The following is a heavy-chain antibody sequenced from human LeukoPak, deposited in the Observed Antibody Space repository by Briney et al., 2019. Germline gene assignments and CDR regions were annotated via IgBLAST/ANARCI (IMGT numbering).Heavy chain of an antibody. Sequence: SVKVSCKASGGTFSSYAISWVRQAPGQGLEWMGGIIPIFGTANYAQKFQGRVTITTDESTSTAYMELSSLRSGDTAVYYCARDRGEIIAAHYYYYYMDVWGKGTTVTVSS. CDR1: GGTFSSYA. D-gene: IGHD6-6*01. V-gene: IGHV1-69*05. CDR2: IIPIFGTA. CDR3: ARDRGEIIAAHYYYYYMDV. J-gene: IGHJ6*03.